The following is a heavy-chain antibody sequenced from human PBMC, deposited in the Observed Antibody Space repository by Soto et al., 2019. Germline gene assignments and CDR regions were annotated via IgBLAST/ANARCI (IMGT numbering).Heavy chain of an antibody. Sequence: ASVKVSCKGSGYTLTGLSMHWVRQAPGKGLEWMGGFDPEDGETIYAQKFQGRVTMTEDTSTDTAYMELSSLRSEDTAVYYCATGNGHTYYYDSSGYYPLAYWGQGTLVTVSS. J-gene: IGHJ4*02. V-gene: IGHV1-24*01. CDR2: FDPEDGET. CDR1: GYTLTGLS. CDR3: ATGNGHTYYYDSSGYYPLAY. D-gene: IGHD3-22*01.